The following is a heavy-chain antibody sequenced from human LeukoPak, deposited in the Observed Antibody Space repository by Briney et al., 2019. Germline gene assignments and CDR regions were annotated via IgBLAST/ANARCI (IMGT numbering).Heavy chain of an antibody. Sequence: GGSLRLSCAASGFTFSSYAMHWVRQAPGKGLEWVAVISYDGSNKYYADSVKGRFTISRDNSKNTLYLQMNSLRAEDTAVYYCARATPVAGTTFDYWGQGTLVTVSS. CDR2: ISYDGSNK. V-gene: IGHV3-30-3*01. CDR3: ARATPVAGTTFDY. J-gene: IGHJ4*02. CDR1: GFTFSSYA. D-gene: IGHD6-19*01.